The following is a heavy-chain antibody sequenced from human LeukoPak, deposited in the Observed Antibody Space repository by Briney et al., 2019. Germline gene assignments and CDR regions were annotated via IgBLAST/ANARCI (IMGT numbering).Heavy chain of an antibody. J-gene: IGHJ6*03. CDR1: GASISSGSFY. CDR3: ARGRLGFLYYYYYMDV. CDR2: MYTSGST. V-gene: IGHV4-61*02. Sequence: SQTLSLTCTVSGASISSGSFYWSWIRQPAGEGLEWIGRMYTSGSTNYNPSLKSRVTISVDTSKNQFSLKLSSVTAADTAVYYCARGRLGFLYYYYYMDVWGKGTTVTVSS. D-gene: IGHD3-16*01.